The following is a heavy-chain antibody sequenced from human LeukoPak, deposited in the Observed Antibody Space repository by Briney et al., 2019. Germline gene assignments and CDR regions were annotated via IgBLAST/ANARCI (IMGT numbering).Heavy chain of an antibody. D-gene: IGHD6-13*01. CDR1: GYTFTGYY. Sequence: ASVKVSCKASGYTFTGYYMHWVRQAPGQGLEWMGWINPNSGCTNYAQKFQGRVTMTRDTSISTAYMELSRLRSDDTAVYYCARNAHSSSWLNWFDPWGQGTLVTVSS. CDR3: ARNAHSSSWLNWFDP. J-gene: IGHJ5*02. CDR2: INPNSGCT. V-gene: IGHV1-2*02.